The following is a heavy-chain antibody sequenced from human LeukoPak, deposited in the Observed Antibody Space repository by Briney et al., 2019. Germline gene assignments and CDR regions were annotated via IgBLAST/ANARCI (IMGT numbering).Heavy chain of an antibody. Sequence: ASVKVSCKTSGFTFTGYYFHWMRQAPGQGLEWMESIDANSGGTEYAQKFQGRVTMTRDTSLSTAYMEVTSLTSDDTAVYYCARDLFWTGYYYFDFWGQGTLVTVSS. CDR1: GFTFTGYY. CDR3: ARDLFWTGYYYFDF. V-gene: IGHV1-2*02. CDR2: IDANSGGT. J-gene: IGHJ4*02. D-gene: IGHD3/OR15-3a*01.